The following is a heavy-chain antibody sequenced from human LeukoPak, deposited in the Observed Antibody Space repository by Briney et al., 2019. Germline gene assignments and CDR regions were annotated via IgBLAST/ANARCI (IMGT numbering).Heavy chain of an antibody. CDR1: GYTFTGYY. J-gene: IGHJ5*02. Sequence: ASVKVSCKASGYTFTGYYIHWVRQAPGQGLEWMGWINPNSGGTNYAQKFQGRVTMTRDTSISTAYMELSRLRSDDTAVYYCATRRYCSGGSCYSGGGWFDPWGQGTLVTVSS. V-gene: IGHV1-2*02. D-gene: IGHD2-15*01. CDR2: INPNSGGT. CDR3: ATRRYCSGGSCYSGGGWFDP.